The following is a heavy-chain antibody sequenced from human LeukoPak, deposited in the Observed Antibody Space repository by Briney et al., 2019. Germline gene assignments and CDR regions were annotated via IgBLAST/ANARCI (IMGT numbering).Heavy chain of an antibody. Sequence: SETLSLTCAVYGGSFSGYYWSWIRQPPGKGLEWIGEINHSGSTNYNPSLKSRVSAYLDTSKNQFSLNLNSVTATDTAVYYCARRSHCEGGSCPPVWGQGTTVTVSS. V-gene: IGHV4-34*01. CDR3: ARRSHCEGGSCPPV. J-gene: IGHJ6*02. CDR1: GGSFSGYY. D-gene: IGHD2-15*01. CDR2: INHSGST.